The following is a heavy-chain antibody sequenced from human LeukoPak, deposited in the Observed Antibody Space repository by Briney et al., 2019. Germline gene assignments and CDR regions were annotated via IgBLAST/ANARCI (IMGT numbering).Heavy chain of an antibody. J-gene: IGHJ4*02. Sequence: SETLSLTCAVYGGSFSGYYWSWIRQPLGKGLEWIGEINHSGSTNYNPSLKSRVTISVDTSKNQFSLKLSSVTAADTAVYYCARGPDEWDIPYYFDYWGQGTLVTVSS. CDR2: INHSGST. CDR1: GGSFSGYY. CDR3: ARGPDEWDIPYYFDY. D-gene: IGHD2-15*01. V-gene: IGHV4-34*01.